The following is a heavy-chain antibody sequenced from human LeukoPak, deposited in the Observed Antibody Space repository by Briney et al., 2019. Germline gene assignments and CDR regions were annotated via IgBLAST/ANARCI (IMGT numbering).Heavy chain of an antibody. CDR1: GFTFSSYG. CDR3: AKGLRTRVPGSDSMPDV. CDR2: ISYDGSNK. D-gene: IGHD3-10*01. J-gene: IGHJ6*04. V-gene: IGHV3-30*18. Sequence: GRSLRLSCAASGFTFSSYGMHWVRQAPGKGLEWVAVISYDGSNKYYADSVKGRFTISRDNSKNTLYLQMNGLRAEDTAVYYCAKGLRTRVPGSDSMPDVWGKGTTVTVSS.